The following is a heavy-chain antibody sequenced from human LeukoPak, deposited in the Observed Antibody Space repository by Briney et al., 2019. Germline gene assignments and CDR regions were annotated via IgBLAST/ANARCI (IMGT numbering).Heavy chain of an antibody. CDR1: GFTFSSYA. Sequence: GGSLRLSCAASGFTFSSYAMSWVRQAPGKGLEWVSAVSGNGAGTFYTDSVKGRFTISRDNSRHTLYLQMDSLRAEDMAVCYCAKVWADYDFWSAYYWYFDLWGRGTLVTVSS. J-gene: IGHJ2*01. CDR3: AKVWADYDFWSAYYWYFDL. CDR2: VSGNGAGT. D-gene: IGHD3-3*01. V-gene: IGHV3-23*01.